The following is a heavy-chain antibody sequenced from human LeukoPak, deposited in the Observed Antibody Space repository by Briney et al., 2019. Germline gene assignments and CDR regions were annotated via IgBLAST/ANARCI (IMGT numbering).Heavy chain of an antibody. Sequence: SETLSLTCAVYGGSFSGYYWSWIRQPPGKGLEWIGEINHSGSTNYNPSLKSRVTISVDTSKNQFSLKLSSVTAANTAVYYCARGFQRKRRFDPWGQGTLVTVSS. D-gene: IGHD2-21*01. CDR1: GGSFSGYY. CDR3: ARGFQRKRRFDP. CDR2: INHSGST. J-gene: IGHJ5*02. V-gene: IGHV4-34*01.